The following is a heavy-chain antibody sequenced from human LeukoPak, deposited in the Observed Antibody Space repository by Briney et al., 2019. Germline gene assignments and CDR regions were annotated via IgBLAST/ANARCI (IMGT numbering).Heavy chain of an antibody. Sequence: SETLSLTCAVYDGSFSGHYWSWIRQPPGKGLEWIGEINHSGSTKYNPSLKSRVTISVDTSKNQFSLRLNSVTAADTAVYYCARTNGTYHPNNYWGQGTLVTVSS. J-gene: IGHJ4*02. CDR2: INHSGST. CDR3: ARTNGTYHPNNY. V-gene: IGHV4-34*01. CDR1: DGSFSGHY. D-gene: IGHD2-8*01.